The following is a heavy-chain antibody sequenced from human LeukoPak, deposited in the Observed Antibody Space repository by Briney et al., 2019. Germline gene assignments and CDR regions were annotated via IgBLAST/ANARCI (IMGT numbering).Heavy chain of an antibody. D-gene: IGHD2-15*01. V-gene: IGHV3-23*01. Sequence: PGGSLRLSCAGSGFTLSSYHMIWVRQAPGKGLEWVSAISGSGGSTFYADSVKGRFTISRDNSKNTLYLQMNSLRAEDTAVYYCAEPGSGGYTGGNDYWGQGTLVTVSS. CDR2: ISGSGGST. CDR3: AEPGSGGYTGGNDY. J-gene: IGHJ4*02. CDR1: GFTLSSYH.